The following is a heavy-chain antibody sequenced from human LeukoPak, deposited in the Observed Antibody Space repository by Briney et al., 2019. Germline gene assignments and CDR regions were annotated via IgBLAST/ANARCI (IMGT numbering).Heavy chain of an antibody. D-gene: IGHD2-2*01. V-gene: IGHV4-31*03. CDR2: IYYSGST. Sequence: SETLSLTCTVSGGSLSSGGYYWSWIHQHPGKGLEWIGYIYYSGSTYYNPSLKSRVTISVDTSKNQFSLKLSSVTAADTAVYYCARSPGAAIRSSGKNWFDPWGQGTLVTVSS. J-gene: IGHJ5*02. CDR3: ARSPGAAIRSSGKNWFDP. CDR1: GGSLSSGGYY.